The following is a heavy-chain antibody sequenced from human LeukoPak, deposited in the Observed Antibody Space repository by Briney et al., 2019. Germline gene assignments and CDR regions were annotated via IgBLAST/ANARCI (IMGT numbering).Heavy chain of an antibody. CDR3: ARDAEIVGATNLDY. Sequence: ASVKVSCKASGGTFSSYAISWVRQAPGQGLEWMGWISAYNGNTNYAQKLQGRVTMTTDTSTSTAYMELRSLRSDDTAVYYCARDAEIVGATNLDYWGQGTLVTVSS. J-gene: IGHJ4*02. V-gene: IGHV1-18*01. CDR1: GGTFSSYA. D-gene: IGHD1-26*01. CDR2: ISAYNGNT.